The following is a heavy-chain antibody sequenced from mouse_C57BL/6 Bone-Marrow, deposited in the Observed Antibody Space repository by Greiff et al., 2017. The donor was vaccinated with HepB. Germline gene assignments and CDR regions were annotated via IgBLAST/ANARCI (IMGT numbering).Heavy chain of an antibody. CDR2: ISNGGGST. D-gene: IGHD1-1*02. CDR1: GFTFSDYY. J-gene: IGHJ4*01. CDR3: ARHRGYYGPHYYAMDY. V-gene: IGHV5-12*01. Sequence: EVNVVESGGGLVQPGGSLKLSCAASGFTFSDYYMYWVRQTPEKRLEWVAYISNGGGSTYYPDTVKGRFTISRDNAKNTLYLQMSRLKSEDTAMYYCARHRGYYGPHYYAMDYWGQGTSVTVSS.